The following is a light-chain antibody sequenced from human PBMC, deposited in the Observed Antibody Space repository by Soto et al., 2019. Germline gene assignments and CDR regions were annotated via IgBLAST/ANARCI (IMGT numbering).Light chain of an antibody. J-gene: IGKJ4*01. CDR3: QQGKSFPLT. V-gene: IGKV1-12*01. CDR2: TAS. CDR1: QNIRSR. Sequence: DIQMTQSPSTLSASVGDRVTITCRASQNIRSRLAWFQQKPGLAPNLVIYTASRLHGGGPSRFSGSASGTDFTLTISSLQPEDVATYYCQQGKSFPLTVGGGTKVEI.